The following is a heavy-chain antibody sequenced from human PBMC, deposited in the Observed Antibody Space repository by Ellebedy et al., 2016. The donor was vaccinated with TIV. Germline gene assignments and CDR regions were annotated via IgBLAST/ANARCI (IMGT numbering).Heavy chain of an antibody. D-gene: IGHD2-15*01. CDR3: ARHCSGGSFSHHAFNI. CDR1: GFTFSSYA. CDR2: ISGSGGST. V-gene: IGHV3-23*01. Sequence: PGGSLRLSCAASGFTFSSYAMSWVRQAPGKGLEWVSSISGSGGSTYYADSVKGRFTMSRDNSKNTLYLQMNSLRAEETAGYYCARHCSGGSFSHHAFNIWGQGTMVTVSS. J-gene: IGHJ3*02.